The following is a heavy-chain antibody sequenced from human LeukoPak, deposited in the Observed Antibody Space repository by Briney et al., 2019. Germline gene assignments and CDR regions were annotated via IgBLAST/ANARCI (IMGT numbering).Heavy chain of an antibody. Sequence: ASVKVPCKASGYTFTTYGISWVRQAPGQGLEWMGWINAYNGNTNYAQKLQGRVTMTADTSTSTSYMELRSLRSDDTAVYYCARGLGWSATNWFDPWGQGTLVTVSS. V-gene: IGHV1-18*01. J-gene: IGHJ5*02. D-gene: IGHD2-21*01. CDR3: ARGLGWSATNWFDP. CDR2: INAYNGNT. CDR1: GYTFTTYG.